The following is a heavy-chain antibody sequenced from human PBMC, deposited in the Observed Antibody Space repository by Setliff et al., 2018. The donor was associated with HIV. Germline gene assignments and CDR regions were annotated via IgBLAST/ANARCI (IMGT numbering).Heavy chain of an antibody. D-gene: IGHD4-17*01. Sequence: GESLKISCAASGFPVRDNYMTWVRQAPGKGLEWVSVIYSDGRTFYADSVKGRFTTSRDDSKNTVYLQMNSLTTEDTAVYYCAKPTTVVTSYYFDSWGQGTQVTVSS. J-gene: IGHJ4*02. CDR2: IYSDGRT. CDR1: GFPVRDNY. CDR3: AKPTTVVTSYYFDS. V-gene: IGHV3-53*01.